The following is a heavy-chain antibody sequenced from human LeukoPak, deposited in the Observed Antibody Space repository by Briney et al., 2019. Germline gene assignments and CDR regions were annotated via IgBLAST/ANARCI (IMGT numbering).Heavy chain of an antibody. D-gene: IGHD2-2*02. CDR2: ISYDGSNK. CDR1: GFTFSSYG. CDR3: AKGRKRYCSSTSCYMGGDY. V-gene: IGHV3-30*18. Sequence: PGRSLRLSCAASGFTFSSYGMHWVRQAPGKGLEWVAVISYDGSNKYYADSVKGRFTISRDNSKNTLYLQMNSLRAEDTAVYYCAKGRKRYCSSTSCYMGGDYWGQGTLVTVSS. J-gene: IGHJ4*02.